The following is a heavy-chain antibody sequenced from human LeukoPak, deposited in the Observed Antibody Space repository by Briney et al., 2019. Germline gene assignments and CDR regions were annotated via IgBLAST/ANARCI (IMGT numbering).Heavy chain of an antibody. J-gene: IGHJ4*02. Sequence: SETLSLTCAVYGASFRGYYWSWIRQPPGKGLEWLREINHSGRTNYNPSPKSRVTISVDTSKNQFSLKLSSVTAADTAVYYCATLRSAGIAVAGPSYFDYWGQGTLVTVSS. CDR2: INHSGRT. D-gene: IGHD6-19*01. CDR3: ATLRSAGIAVAGPSYFDY. V-gene: IGHV4-34*01. CDR1: GASFRGYY.